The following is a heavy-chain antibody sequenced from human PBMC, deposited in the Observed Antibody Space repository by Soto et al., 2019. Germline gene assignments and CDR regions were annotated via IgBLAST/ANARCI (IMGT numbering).Heavy chain of an antibody. Sequence: PSETLSLTCIVSGGSVSSSNWWRWVRQPPGKGLEWTGEIYHSGSTTYNPSLKSRATISVDKSENQFSLRLKSVTAADTAVYYCASVGSDYDNSGYYLPWGPGTLVTVSS. CDR3: ASVGSDYDNSGYYLP. V-gene: IGHV4-4*02. CDR2: IYHSGST. CDR1: GGSVSSSNW. J-gene: IGHJ5*02. D-gene: IGHD3-22*01.